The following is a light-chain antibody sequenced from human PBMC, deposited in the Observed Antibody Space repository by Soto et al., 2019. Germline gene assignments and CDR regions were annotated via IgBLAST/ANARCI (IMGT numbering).Light chain of an antibody. Sequence: QAVVTQEPSLTVSPGGTVTLTCGSSTAAVTSGYYPNWFQQKPGQAPKALVYSTNYGPSWAPARFSCSLRGGKALLTLSVVQPEDEAFYCCLLYDPGALGVFGGGTKLTVL. V-gene: IGLV7-43*01. J-gene: IGLJ3*02. CDR3: LLYDPGALGV. CDR1: TAAVTSGYY. CDR2: STN.